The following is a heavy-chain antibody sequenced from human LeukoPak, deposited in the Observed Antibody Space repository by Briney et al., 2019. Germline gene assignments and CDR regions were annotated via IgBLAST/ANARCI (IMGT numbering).Heavy chain of an antibody. CDR2: IRYDGNNK. Sequence: GGSLRLSCGASGFTFSNYGMLWVRQAPGKGLDWVAFIRYDGNNKLYADSVKGRFTIPRDNYKNTLYLHINSLRAEDTAVYYCVKDNPLDYWGQGTLVIVSS. J-gene: IGHJ4*02. CDR3: VKDNPLDY. CDR1: GFTFSNYG. D-gene: IGHD1-14*01. V-gene: IGHV3-30*02.